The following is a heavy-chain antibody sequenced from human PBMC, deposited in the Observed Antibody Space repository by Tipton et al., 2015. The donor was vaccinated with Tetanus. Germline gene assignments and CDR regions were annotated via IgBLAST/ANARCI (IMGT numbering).Heavy chain of an antibody. Sequence: TLSLTCTVSGVSISNSSHYWGWIRQSPGKGLEWIGSFYYGGSTYYNPSLESRVTISVDTSKNEFSLKLTSVTAADTAVYYCAKEARRDGYNPGGYWGQGTLVTVSS. D-gene: IGHD5-24*01. V-gene: IGHV4-39*02. CDR2: FYYGGST. J-gene: IGHJ4*02. CDR1: GVSISNSSHY. CDR3: AKEARRDGYNPGGY.